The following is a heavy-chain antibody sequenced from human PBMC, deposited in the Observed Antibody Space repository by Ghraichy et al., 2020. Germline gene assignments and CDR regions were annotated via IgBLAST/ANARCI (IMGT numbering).Heavy chain of an antibody. D-gene: IGHD3-16*01. J-gene: IGHJ4*02. V-gene: IGHV3-48*02. CDR3: ARGGAAFGGFDY. Sequence: GGSLRLSCAASGFTFSIYSMTWVRQAPGKGLEWVSYIRSSSSTIYYADSVKGRFTISRDNAKNSLYLQMNSLRDEETAVYYCARGGAAFGGFDYWGQGTLVAVSS. CDR2: IRSSSSTI. CDR1: GFTFSIYS.